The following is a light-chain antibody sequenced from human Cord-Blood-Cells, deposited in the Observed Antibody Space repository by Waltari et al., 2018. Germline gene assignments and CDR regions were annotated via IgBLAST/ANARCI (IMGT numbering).Light chain of an antibody. J-gene: IGLJ2*01. V-gene: IGLV2-8*01. CDR2: EVS. Sequence: QSALTQPPSASGSPGQSVTISCTGTSSDVGGYHYVSGYQQHPGKAPKLMIYEVSKRPSGVPDLFSGSKSGNTASLTVSGLQAEDEADYYCSSYAGSNNLGVFGGGTKLTVL. CDR1: SSDVGGYHY. CDR3: SSYAGSNNLGV.